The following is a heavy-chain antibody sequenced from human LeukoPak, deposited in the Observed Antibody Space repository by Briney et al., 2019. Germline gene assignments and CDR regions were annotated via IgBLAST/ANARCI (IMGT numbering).Heavy chain of an antibody. CDR1: GFTFSSYA. V-gene: IGHV3-23*01. CDR3: ASLGYCSSTSCSYREY. Sequence: GGSLRLSCAASGFTFSSYAMSWVRQAPGKGLEWVSAISGSGGSTYYADSVKGRYTISRDNAKKSLYLQMNSLRAEDTAVYYCASLGYCSSTSCSYREYWGQGTLVTVSS. CDR2: ISGSGGST. J-gene: IGHJ4*02. D-gene: IGHD2-2*01.